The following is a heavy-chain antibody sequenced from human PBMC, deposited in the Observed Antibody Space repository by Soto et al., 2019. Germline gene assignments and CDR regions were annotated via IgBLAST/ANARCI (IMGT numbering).Heavy chain of an antibody. Sequence: GESLKISCKGSGYSFTSYWIGWVRQMPGKGLKWMGIIYPGNSDTRYSPSFQGQVTISADKSISTAYLQWSSLKASDTAMYYCAGYSSSWSHPPDYWGQGTLVTVSS. CDR3: AGYSSSWSHPPDY. CDR1: GYSFTSYW. D-gene: IGHD6-13*01. CDR2: IYPGNSDT. V-gene: IGHV5-51*01. J-gene: IGHJ4*02.